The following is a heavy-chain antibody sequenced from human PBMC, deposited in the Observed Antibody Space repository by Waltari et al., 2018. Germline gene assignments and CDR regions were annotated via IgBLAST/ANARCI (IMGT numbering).Heavy chain of an antibody. CDR1: GDSISSIRYY. D-gene: IGHD5-12*01. CDR3: ARHWKRNGYRFDP. V-gene: IGHV4-39*01. Sequence: QPQLQESGPGLVKPSETLSLTCSVSGDSISSIRYYWGWIRQSPGKGLEWIGSIYYSGSIYYNPTLQSRVTISGDTSKNQFSLNLSSVTAADTAIYYCARHWKRNGYRFDPWGQGTRVNVSS. CDR2: IYYSGSI. J-gene: IGHJ5*02.